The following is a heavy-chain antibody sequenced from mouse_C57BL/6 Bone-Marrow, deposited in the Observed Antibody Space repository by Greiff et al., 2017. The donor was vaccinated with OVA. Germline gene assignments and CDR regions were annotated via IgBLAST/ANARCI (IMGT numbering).Heavy chain of an antibody. Sequence: QVQLKESGAELAKPGASVKLSCKASGYTFTSYWMHWVKQRPGQGLEWIGYINPSSGYTKYNQKFKDKAALTADKSSSTAYMQLSSLTYEDSAVYYCARDYYGSRGTWFAYWGQGTLVTVSA. CDR3: ARDYYGSRGTWFAY. V-gene: IGHV1-7*01. CDR1: GYTFTSYW. CDR2: INPSSGYT. J-gene: IGHJ3*01. D-gene: IGHD1-1*01.